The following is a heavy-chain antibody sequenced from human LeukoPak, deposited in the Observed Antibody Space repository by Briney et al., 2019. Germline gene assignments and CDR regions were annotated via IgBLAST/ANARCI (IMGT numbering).Heavy chain of an antibody. D-gene: IGHD5-18*01. J-gene: IGHJ4*02. CDR2: IYYSGST. Sequence: SETLSLTCTFSGGSISSYYWSWIRQPPGKGLEWIGYIYYSGSTNYNPSLKSRVTISVDTSKNQFSLKLSSVTAADTAVYYCARDGYSYGYEFDYWGQGTLVTVSS. CDR1: GGSISSYY. CDR3: ARDGYSYGYEFDY. V-gene: IGHV4-59*01.